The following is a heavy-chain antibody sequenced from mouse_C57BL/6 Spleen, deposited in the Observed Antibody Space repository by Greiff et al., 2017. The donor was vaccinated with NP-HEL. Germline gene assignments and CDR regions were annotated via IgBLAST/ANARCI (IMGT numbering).Heavy chain of an antibody. V-gene: IGHV1-15*01. CDR1: GYTFTDYE. J-gene: IGHJ2*01. Sequence: QVQLKQSGAELVRPGASVTLSCKASGYTFTDYEMHWVKQTPVHGLEWIGAIDPETGGTAYNQKFKGKAILTADKSSSTAYMELRSLTSEDSAVYYCTRLGLLWDYFDYWGQGTTLTVSS. CDR2: IDPETGGT. CDR3: TRLGLLWDYFDY. D-gene: IGHD2-10*01.